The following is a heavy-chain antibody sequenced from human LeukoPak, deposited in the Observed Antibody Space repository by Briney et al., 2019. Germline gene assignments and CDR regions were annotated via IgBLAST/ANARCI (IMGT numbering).Heavy chain of an antibody. Sequence: SETLSLTCAVYGGSFSGYYWSWIRQPPGKGLEWIGEINHSGSTNYNPSLKSRVTISVDTSKNQFSLKLNSVTAADTAVYYCARTQTRAYSYGVRWVSFYFDYWGQGTLVTVSS. CDR2: INHSGST. J-gene: IGHJ4*02. V-gene: IGHV4-34*01. D-gene: IGHD5-18*01. CDR1: GGSFSGYY. CDR3: ARTQTRAYSYGVRWVSFYFDY.